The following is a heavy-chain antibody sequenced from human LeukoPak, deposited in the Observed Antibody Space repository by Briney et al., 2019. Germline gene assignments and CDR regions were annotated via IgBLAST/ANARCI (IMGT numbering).Heavy chain of an antibody. J-gene: IGHJ4*02. CDR1: GGSISSYC. Sequence: SETLSLTCTVSGGSISSYCWSWIRQPPGKGLEWIGYIYYSGSTNYNPSLKSRVAISVDTSKNQFSLKLSSVTAADTAVYYCARGSSGWPTDFDYWGQGTLVTVSS. CDR3: ARGSSGWPTDFDY. V-gene: IGHV4-59*08. CDR2: IYYSGST. D-gene: IGHD6-19*01.